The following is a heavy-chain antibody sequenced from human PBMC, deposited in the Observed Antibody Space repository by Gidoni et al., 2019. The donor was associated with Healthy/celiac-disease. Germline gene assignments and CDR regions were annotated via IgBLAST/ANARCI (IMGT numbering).Heavy chain of an antibody. CDR1: GGSISSGSYY. Sequence: QVQLQESGPGLVKPSQTLSLTCTVSGGSISSGSYYWSWIRQPAGKGLEWIGRIYTSGSTNYNPSFKSRVTISVDTSKNQFSLKLSSVTAADTAVYYCARVRVGATLDWGQGTLVTVSS. CDR3: ARVRVGATLD. CDR2: IYTSGST. V-gene: IGHV4-61*02. J-gene: IGHJ4*02. D-gene: IGHD1-26*01.